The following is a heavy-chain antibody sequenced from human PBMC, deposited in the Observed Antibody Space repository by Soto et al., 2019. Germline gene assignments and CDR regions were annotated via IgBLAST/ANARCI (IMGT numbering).Heavy chain of an antibody. CDR1: GYTFTSYG. D-gene: IGHD6-6*01. V-gene: IGHV1-18*01. CDR3: AIEYSSSPPYYPIGY. CDR2: ISAYNGNT. Sequence: ASVKVSCKASGYTFTSYGISWLRQAPGQGLEWMGGISAYNGNTNYAQKPQGRVTMTTDTSTSTAYMELSSLRSEDTAVYYCAIEYSSSPPYYPIGYWGQGTLVTVSS. J-gene: IGHJ4*02.